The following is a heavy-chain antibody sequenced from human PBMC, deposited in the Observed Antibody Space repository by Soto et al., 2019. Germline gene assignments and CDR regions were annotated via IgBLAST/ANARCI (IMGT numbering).Heavy chain of an antibody. D-gene: IGHD5-18*01. Sequence: GESLKISCKGSGYRFNNYWITWVRQMPGKGLEWLARIDPSDSYTNYSPSFEGRVTVSVDKSTSTAYLQWSSLQASDTATYYCATLAPMREYYFGSYVWGEGTPVTGS. CDR2: IDPSDSYT. CDR1: GYRFNNYW. J-gene: IGHJ1*01. V-gene: IGHV5-10-1*01. CDR3: ATLAPMREYYFGSYV.